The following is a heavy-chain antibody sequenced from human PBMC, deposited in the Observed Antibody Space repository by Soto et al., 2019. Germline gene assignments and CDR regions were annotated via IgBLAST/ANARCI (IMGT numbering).Heavy chain of an antibody. CDR3: TTDGSGRSPPG. CDR1: GFTLSDAW. D-gene: IGHD1-26*01. Sequence: EGQLAESGGGLVEPGGSLRLSCTASGFTLSDAWMSWVRQAPGKGLEWVGRIRSKPAGGTTHYAAPVKDRFTISRDDSKNTLYLQMNSLKTEDTAVYYCTTDGSGRSPPGGGQGTLVTVSS. CDR2: IRSKPAGGTT. V-gene: IGHV3-15*01. J-gene: IGHJ4*02.